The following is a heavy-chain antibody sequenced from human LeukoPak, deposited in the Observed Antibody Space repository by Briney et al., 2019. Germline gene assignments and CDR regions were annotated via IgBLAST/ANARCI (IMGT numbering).Heavy chain of an antibody. CDR2: INPNSGGT. Sequence: ASVTVSCKASGSTFTGYYMHWVRQAPGQGLEWMGWINPNSGGTNYAQKFQGRVTMTRDTSISTAYMELSRLRSDDTAVYYCARAGYCRSTSCYAGDYWGQGTLVTVSS. J-gene: IGHJ4*02. CDR1: GSTFTGYY. CDR3: ARAGYCRSTSCYAGDY. D-gene: IGHD2-2*01. V-gene: IGHV1-2*02.